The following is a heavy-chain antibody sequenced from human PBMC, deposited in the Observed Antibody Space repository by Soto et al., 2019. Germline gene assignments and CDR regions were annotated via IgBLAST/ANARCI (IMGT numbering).Heavy chain of an antibody. Sequence: GESLKISCKGSGYSFTSYWIGWVRQMPGKGLEWMGIIYPGDSDTRYSPSFQGQVTISADKSISTAYLQWSSLKASDTAMYYCARGLLWFGELLSDPYYFDYWGQGTLVTVSS. D-gene: IGHD3-10*01. CDR3: ARGLLWFGELLSDPYYFDY. CDR1: GYSFTSYW. V-gene: IGHV5-51*01. CDR2: IYPGDSDT. J-gene: IGHJ4*02.